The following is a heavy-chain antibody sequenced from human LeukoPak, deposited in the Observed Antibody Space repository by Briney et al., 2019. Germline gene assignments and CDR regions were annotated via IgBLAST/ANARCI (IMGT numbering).Heavy chain of an antibody. CDR3: ARQTRVSMDV. J-gene: IGHJ6*04. CDR2: IYYSGST. Sequence: SETLSLTCTVSGGSISSYYWSWIRQPPGKGLEWIGYIYYSGSTNYNPSLRSRVTISVDTSKNQFSLKLSSVTAADTAVYYCARQTRVSMDVWGKGTTVTISS. V-gene: IGHV4-59*08. CDR1: GGSISSYY. D-gene: IGHD1-7*01.